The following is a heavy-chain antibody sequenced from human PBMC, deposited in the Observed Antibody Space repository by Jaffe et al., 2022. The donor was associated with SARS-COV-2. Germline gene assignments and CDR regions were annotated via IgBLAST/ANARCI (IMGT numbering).Heavy chain of an antibody. Sequence: QVQLVESGGGLVKPGGSLRLSCAASGFTFSDYYMSWIRQAPGKGLEWVSYISSSGSTIYYADSVKGRFTISRDNAKNSLYLQMNSLRAEDTAVYYCARGLDDIVVVPAAEWGGVDVWGQGTTVTVSS. D-gene: IGHD2-2*01. V-gene: IGHV3-11*01. CDR2: ISSSGSTI. J-gene: IGHJ6*02. CDR1: GFTFSDYY. CDR3: ARGLDDIVVVPAAEWGGVDV.